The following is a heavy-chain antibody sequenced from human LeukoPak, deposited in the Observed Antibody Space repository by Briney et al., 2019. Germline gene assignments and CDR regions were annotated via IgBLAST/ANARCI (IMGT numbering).Heavy chain of an antibody. CDR1: GYTFTNYY. D-gene: IGHD3-3*01. CDR3: ARDGETNDFWSPYVPLVFDY. J-gene: IGHJ4*02. Sequence: ASVKVSCKASGYTFTNYYIHWVRQAPGQGLEWMGGINPNSGGTIYAQKFQGKVTVTRDTSLTTAHMELSRLRSDDTAVYYCARDGETNDFWSPYVPLVFDYWGQGTLVTVSS. CDR2: INPNSGGT. V-gene: IGHV1-2*02.